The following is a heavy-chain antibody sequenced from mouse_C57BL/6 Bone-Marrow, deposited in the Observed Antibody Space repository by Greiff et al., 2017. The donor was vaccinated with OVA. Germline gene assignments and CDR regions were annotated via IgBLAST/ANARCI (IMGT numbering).Heavy chain of an antibody. V-gene: IGHV1-15*01. CDR2: IDPETGGT. Sequence: QVQLQQSGAELVRPGASVTLSCKASGYTFTDYEMHWVKQTPVHGLEWIGAIDPETGGTAYNQKFKGKAILTADKSSSTASMELRSLTSEDSAVYYCTRGDYYGLYWYFDVWGTGTTVTVSS. CDR3: TRGDYYGLYWYFDV. J-gene: IGHJ1*03. D-gene: IGHD1-1*01. CDR1: GYTFTDYE.